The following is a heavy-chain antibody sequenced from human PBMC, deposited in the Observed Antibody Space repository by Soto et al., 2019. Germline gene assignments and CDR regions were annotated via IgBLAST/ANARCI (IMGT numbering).Heavy chain of an antibody. J-gene: IGHJ4*02. CDR1: GITISNYP. CDR2: ISGSGDRT. Sequence: EVQLLESGGGLVQAGGSLRLSRAASGITISNYPMSWVRQAPGKGLDWVSGISGSGDRTYYADSAKGRFTISKDISKNSLSLQLDSLGVEDTAVYFCVKDDGGYPSTAPHWGQGTLVTVSS. D-gene: IGHD3-22*01. CDR3: VKDDGGYPSTAPH. V-gene: IGHV3-23*01.